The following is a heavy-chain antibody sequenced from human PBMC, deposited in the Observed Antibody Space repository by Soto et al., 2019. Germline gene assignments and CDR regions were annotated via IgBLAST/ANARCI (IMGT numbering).Heavy chain of an antibody. Sequence: EVQVVESGGGLVQPGGSLRLSCAASGFTFSNHWMTWVRQAPGKGLVWVSRINGDGSRSDYADSVKGRFTISRDNAENTVYLQMNSLSAEDTAVYFCARGIRGKYGMDVWGHGTTVTVSS. D-gene: IGHD3-10*01. V-gene: IGHV3-74*02. CDR2: INGDGSRS. CDR3: ARGIRGKYGMDV. J-gene: IGHJ6*02. CDR1: GFTFSNHW.